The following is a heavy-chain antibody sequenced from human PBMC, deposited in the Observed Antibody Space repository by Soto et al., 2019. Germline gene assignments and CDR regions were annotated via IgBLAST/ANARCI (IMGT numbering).Heavy chain of an antibody. CDR2: INPAAGSA. V-gene: IGHV1-2*02. D-gene: IGHD3-3*01. CDR1: GYPVTAYY. CDR3: ASGGGVGVAGSAAFDM. Sequence: QLHLVQSGAVVKKPGASVTVSCSASGYPVTAYYMHWVRQAPGRGLEWMGGINPAAGSAKYTQRFQGRATMTRDTSTSTVFMELSGLTFEDTAVFYCASGGGVGVAGSAAFDMWGQGTLVTVSS. J-gene: IGHJ3*02.